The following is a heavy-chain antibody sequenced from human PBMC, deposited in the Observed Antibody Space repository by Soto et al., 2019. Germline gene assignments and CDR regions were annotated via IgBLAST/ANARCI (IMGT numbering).Heavy chain of an antibody. CDR1: GGSISSYY. Sequence: LRETLSLTCTVSGGSISSYYWSWIRQPPGKGLEWIGYIYYSGSTNYNPSLKSRVTISVDTSKNQFSLKLSSVTAADTAVYYCARVRVDFWSGTSPYYYYGMDVWGQGTKVTVYS. V-gene: IGHV4-59*01. D-gene: IGHD3-3*01. J-gene: IGHJ6*02. CDR3: ARVRVDFWSGTSPYYYYGMDV. CDR2: IYYSGST.